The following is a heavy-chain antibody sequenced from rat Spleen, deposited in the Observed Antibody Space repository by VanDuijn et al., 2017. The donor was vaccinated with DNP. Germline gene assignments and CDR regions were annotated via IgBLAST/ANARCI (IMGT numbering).Heavy chain of an antibody. CDR2: INGAGST. Sequence: EVQLQESGPGLVKPSQSLSLTCSVTDYSITSNYWAWIRKFPENKLEWMGHINGAGSTNYNPSLKSRISITRDTSKNQFFLQVNSVTTEDTATYYCARSGYNTDYYHLGAYWGQGTLVTVSS. CDR1: DYSITSNY. CDR3: ARSGYNTDYYHLGAY. J-gene: IGHJ3*01. V-gene: IGHV3-3*01. D-gene: IGHD1-6*01.